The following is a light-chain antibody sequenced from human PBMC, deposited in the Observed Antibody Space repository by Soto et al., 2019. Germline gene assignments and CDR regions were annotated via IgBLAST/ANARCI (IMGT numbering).Light chain of an antibody. CDR1: SRDVCGYNY. Sequence: QSALTQPASVSGAPGQSITISCTGTSRDVCGYNYVSWYQQHPGKAPKLMIYEVSNRPSGVSNRFSGSKSGNTASLTISGLQAEDEADYYCSSYTSSSTLVVFGGGTKLTVL. CDR2: EVS. CDR3: SSYTSSSTLVV. J-gene: IGLJ2*01. V-gene: IGLV2-14*01.